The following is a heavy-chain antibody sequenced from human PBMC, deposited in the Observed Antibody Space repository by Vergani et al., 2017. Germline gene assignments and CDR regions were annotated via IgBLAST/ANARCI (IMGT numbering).Heavy chain of an antibody. CDR2: IYPGDSDT. CDR1: GYSFTSYW. Sequence: EVQLVQSGAEVKKPGESLKISCKGSGYSFTSYWIGWVRQMPGKGLEWMGIIYPGDSDTRYSPSFQGQVTISADKSISTAYLQWSSLRAEDTAVYYCARSITMIVVVTFFDYWGQGTLVTVSS. D-gene: IGHD3-22*01. CDR3: ARSITMIVVVTFFDY. V-gene: IGHV5-51*01. J-gene: IGHJ4*02.